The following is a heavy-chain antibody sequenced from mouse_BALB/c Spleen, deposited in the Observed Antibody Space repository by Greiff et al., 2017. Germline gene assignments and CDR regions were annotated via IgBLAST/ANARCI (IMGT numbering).Heavy chain of an antibody. CDR3: NAGDYGNYETY. CDR1: GFNIKDYY. CDR2: IDPENGDT. V-gene: IGHV14-4*02. J-gene: IGHJ3*01. D-gene: IGHD2-1*01. Sequence: VQLQQSGAELVRSGASVKLSCTASGFNIKDYYMHWVKQRPVQGLEWIGWIDPENGDTEYAPKFQGKATMTADTSSNTAYLQLSSLTSEDTAVYYCNAGDYGNYETYWGQGTLVTVSA.